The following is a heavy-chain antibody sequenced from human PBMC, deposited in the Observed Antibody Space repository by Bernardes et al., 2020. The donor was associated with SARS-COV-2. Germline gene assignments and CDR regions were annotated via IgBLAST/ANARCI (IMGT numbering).Heavy chain of an antibody. D-gene: IGHD1-26*01. CDR1: GYSFTSSW. V-gene: IGHV5-51*01. CDR3: ARLGGSYTEGFFDY. CDR2: IYPDDSDT. Sequence: GEALNLSCKGSGYSFTSSWIAWVRQMPGTGLECMGIIYPDDSDTRYSPSFQGQVTISADKSISTAYLQWSSLKASDTAMYYCARLGGSYTEGFFDYWGQGTLVTVSS. J-gene: IGHJ4*02.